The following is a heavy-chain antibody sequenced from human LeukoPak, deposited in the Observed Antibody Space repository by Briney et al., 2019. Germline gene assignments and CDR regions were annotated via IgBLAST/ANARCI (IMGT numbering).Heavy chain of an antibody. CDR2: IRYDGSNK. D-gene: IGHD4-17*01. CDR1: GFTFSSYG. CDR3: AKDDYGDCGLYDY. V-gene: IGHV3-30*02. J-gene: IGHJ4*02. Sequence: GGSLRLSCAAPGFTFSSYGMHWVRQAPGKGLEWEAFIRYDGSNKYYADSVKGRFTISRDNSKSTLYLQMNSLRAEDTAVYYCAKDDYGDCGLYDYWGQGTLVTVSS.